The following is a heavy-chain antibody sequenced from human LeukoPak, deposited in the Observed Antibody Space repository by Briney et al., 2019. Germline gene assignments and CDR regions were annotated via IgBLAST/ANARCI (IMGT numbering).Heavy chain of an antibody. D-gene: IGHD6-13*01. CDR3: ARDRGYSNGWYDY. Sequence: GGSLRLSCAASGFIFSNFDMHWVRQVTGKGLEWVSGIGTAGDTYYAGSVKGRFTIPREKAKNSLYLQMNSLTAGDTAVYYCARDRGYSNGWYDYWGQGTLVSVSS. CDR1: GFIFSNFD. V-gene: IGHV3-13*04. CDR2: IGTAGDT. J-gene: IGHJ4*02.